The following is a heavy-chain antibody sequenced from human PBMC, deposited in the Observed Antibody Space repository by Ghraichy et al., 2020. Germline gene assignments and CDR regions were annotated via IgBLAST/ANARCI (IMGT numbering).Heavy chain of an antibody. Sequence: SETLSLTCTVSGGSISSYYWSWIRQPPGKGLDWMWYIYYSGSTNYNPSLKSRVTISVDTSKNQYSLTLSSVTEADTAVNYCARVPSGCRELHIDYWGQGTMVTVSS. CDR2: IYYSGST. CDR3: ARVPSGCRELHIDY. J-gene: IGHJ4*02. CDR1: GGSISSYY. D-gene: IGHD3-10*01. V-gene: IGHV4-59*01.